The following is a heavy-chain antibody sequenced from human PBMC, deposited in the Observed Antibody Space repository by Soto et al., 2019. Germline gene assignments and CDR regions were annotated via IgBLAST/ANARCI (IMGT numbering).Heavy chain of an antibody. J-gene: IGHJ5*02. CDR2: VSNTGSKT. CDR1: GFTFNSYA. D-gene: IGHD3-10*01. Sequence: PGGSLRLSCAASGFTFNSYAMSWVRQAPGKGLEWVSTVSNTGSKTYYADSVQGRFTISRDKSRNTLYLQMNSLRAEDTAVYYCARDEWGVDPWGQGTQVTVS. V-gene: IGHV3-23*01. CDR3: ARDEWGVDP.